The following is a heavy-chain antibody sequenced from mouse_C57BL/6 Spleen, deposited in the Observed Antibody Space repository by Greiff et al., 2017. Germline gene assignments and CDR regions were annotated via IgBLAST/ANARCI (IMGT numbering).Heavy chain of an antibody. CDR2: IDPSDSYT. V-gene: IGHV1-59*01. CDR3: ARYVTTVVATAGIDY. J-gene: IGHJ2*01. D-gene: IGHD1-1*01. CDR1: GYTFTSYW. Sequence: QVQLQQPGAELVRPGTSVKLSCKASGYTFTSYWMHWVKQRPGQGLEWIGVIDPSDSYTNYNQKFKGKATLTVDTSSSTAYMQLSSLTSEDSAVYYGARYVTTVVATAGIDYWGQGTTLTVSS.